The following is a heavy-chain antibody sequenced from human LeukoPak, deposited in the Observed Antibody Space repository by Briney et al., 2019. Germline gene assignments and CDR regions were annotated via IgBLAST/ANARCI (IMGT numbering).Heavy chain of an antibody. CDR1: GNYW. D-gene: IGHD1-26*01. J-gene: IGHJ4*02. V-gene: IGHV3-53*01. CDR3: ARSSGSYYGPFDY. Sequence: PGGSLRLSCAASGNYWMHWVRQAPGKGLEWVSVIYSGGSTYYADSVKGRFTISRDNSKNTLYLQMNSLRAEDTAVYYCARSSGSYYGPFDYWGQGTLVTVSS. CDR2: IYSGGST.